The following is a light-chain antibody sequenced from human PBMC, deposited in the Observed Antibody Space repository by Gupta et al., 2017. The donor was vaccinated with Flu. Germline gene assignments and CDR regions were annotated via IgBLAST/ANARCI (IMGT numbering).Light chain of an antibody. CDR3: AAWYDSLSGVV. CDR1: SSNIGSNY. Sequence: SVLPQPPSASGTPGHRVTISCSGSSSNIGSNYVYWYQQHPGTTPKLLIYRNNQRPSGVPDRFSGAKSGTSAALAISGLRSDDEADYYCAAWYDSLSGVVFGGGTKLTVL. J-gene: IGLJ2*01. V-gene: IGLV1-47*01. CDR2: RNN.